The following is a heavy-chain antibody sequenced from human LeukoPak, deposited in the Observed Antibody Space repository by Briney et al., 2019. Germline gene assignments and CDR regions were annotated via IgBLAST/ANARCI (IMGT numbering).Heavy chain of an antibody. V-gene: IGHV4-4*07. J-gene: IGHJ4*02. CDR1: GGSISSYY. CDR2: IYTSGST. CDR3: ARGVEQQLVLHYFDY. D-gene: IGHD6-13*01. Sequence: SETLSLTCTVSGGSISSYYWSWIRQPAGKGLEWIGRIYTSGSTNYNPSLKSRVTMSVDTSKNQFSLKLSSVTAADTAVYYCARGVEQQLVLHYFDYWGQGTLVTVSS.